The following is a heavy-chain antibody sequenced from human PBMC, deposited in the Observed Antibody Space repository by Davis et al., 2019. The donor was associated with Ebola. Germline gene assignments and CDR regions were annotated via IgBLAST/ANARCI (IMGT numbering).Heavy chain of an antibody. CDR3: AKSGLSFGVVKYHYGMDV. D-gene: IGHD3-3*01. CDR1: VITLSSYA. V-gene: IGHV3-23*01. Sequence: AGSLTLSCTDSVITLSSYAMTWVRQAPGKGLEWVSAISGSGVSTYYADSVKGRFTISRDNSKKTLYLQMNSLRAEDTAVYYCAKSGLSFGVVKYHYGMDVWGKGTTVIVSS. J-gene: IGHJ6*04. CDR2: ISGSGVST.